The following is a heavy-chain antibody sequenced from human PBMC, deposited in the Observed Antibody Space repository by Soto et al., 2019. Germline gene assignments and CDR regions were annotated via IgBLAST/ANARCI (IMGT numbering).Heavy chain of an antibody. CDR2: INPNSGGA. D-gene: IGHD5-18*01. CDR3: ARGRLLDYYYYYGMGV. J-gene: IGHJ6*02. V-gene: IGHV1-2*04. Sequence: GASVKVSCKASGYTFTGYYMHWVRQAPGQGLEWMGWINPNSGGANYAQKFQGWVTMTRDTSISTAYMELSRLRSDDTAVYYCARGRLLDYYYYYGMGVWGQGTTVTVSS. CDR1: GYTFTGYY.